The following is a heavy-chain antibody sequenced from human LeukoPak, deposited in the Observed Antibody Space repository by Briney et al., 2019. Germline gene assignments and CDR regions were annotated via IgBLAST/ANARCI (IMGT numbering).Heavy chain of an antibody. V-gene: IGHV4-4*02. J-gene: IGHJ4*02. D-gene: IGHD1-26*01. CDR2: IDHRGTT. Sequence: SETLPLTCAVSGASITSSNWWTWVRQPPGKGLEWIGEIDHRGTTNYNPSLESRVTISVDKSKNQFSLTLTSVTAADTAMYYCAKSGGYGLIDYWGQGTLVTVSS. CDR3: AKSGGYGLIDY. CDR1: GASITSSNW.